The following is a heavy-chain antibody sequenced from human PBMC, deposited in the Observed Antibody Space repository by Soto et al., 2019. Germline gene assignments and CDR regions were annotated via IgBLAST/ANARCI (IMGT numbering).Heavy chain of an antibody. Sequence: GGSLRLSCAGSGFTVSNYMNWVRQAPGKGLEWVSVIYSSGTTYYADSVKGRFTISRDNSKNTLYLQMNSLRAEDTAVYYCARDRADCSGGSCYSDNWFDPWGQGTLVTVSS. CDR2: IYSSGTT. J-gene: IGHJ5*02. CDR3: ARDRADCSGGSCYSDNWFDP. V-gene: IGHV3-53*01. CDR1: GFTVSNY. D-gene: IGHD2-15*01.